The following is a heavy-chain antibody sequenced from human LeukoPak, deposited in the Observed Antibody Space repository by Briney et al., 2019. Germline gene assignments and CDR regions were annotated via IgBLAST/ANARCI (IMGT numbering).Heavy chain of an antibody. Sequence: GASVKVSCKASGGTFSSYAISWVRQAPGQGLEWMGGIIPIFGTANYAQKFQGRVTITADESTSTAYMELSSLRSEDTAVYYCARTPTRTHYYYYYGMEVWGQGTTVTVSS. CDR1: GGTFSSYA. CDR3: ARTPTRTHYYYYYGMEV. J-gene: IGHJ6*02. CDR2: IIPIFGTA. D-gene: IGHD1-1*01. V-gene: IGHV1-69*13.